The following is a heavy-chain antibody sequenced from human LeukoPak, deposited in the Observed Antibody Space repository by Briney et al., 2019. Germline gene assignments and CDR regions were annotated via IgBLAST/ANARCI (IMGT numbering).Heavy chain of an antibody. J-gene: IGHJ4*02. D-gene: IGHD5-18*01. Sequence: PGGSLRLSCAASGFTFSSYAMHWVRQAPGKGLEWVAVISYDGSNKYYADSVKGRFTISRDNSKNTLYLQMNSLRAEDTAVYYCARDEYSYGSRYYFDYWGQGTLVTVST. CDR3: ARDEYSYGSRYYFDY. V-gene: IGHV3-30*04. CDR1: GFTFSSYA. CDR2: ISYDGSNK.